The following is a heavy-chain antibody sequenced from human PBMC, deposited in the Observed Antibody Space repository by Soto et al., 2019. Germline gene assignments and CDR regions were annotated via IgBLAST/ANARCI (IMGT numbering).Heavy chain of an antibody. J-gene: IGHJ1*01. V-gene: IGHV5-51*01. CDR1: GYIFSNYW. CDR3: ATQITFHH. D-gene: IGHD3-16*01. Sequence: GESLKISCKASGYIFSNYWIGWVRQMPGKGLEWMGNIYPGDSETRYTPSFEGQVTISADKSTSTLYPQWDTLKSSDTAIYYCATQITFHHWGQGTLVTVTS. CDR2: IYPGDSET.